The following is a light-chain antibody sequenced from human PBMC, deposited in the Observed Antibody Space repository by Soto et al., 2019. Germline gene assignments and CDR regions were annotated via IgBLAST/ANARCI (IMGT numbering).Light chain of an antibody. Sequence: QXALTQPASVSGSPXXXXXXXXTGTSXDIGAYNYVSWYRQHPGEAPKVIIYEVTHRPSGISSRFSGSKSGNTASLTISGLQAEDEADYYCSSYASDITHVFGGGTKVTVL. V-gene: IGLV2-14*01. J-gene: IGLJ3*02. CDR3: SSYASDITHV. CDR2: EVT. CDR1: SXDIGAYNY.